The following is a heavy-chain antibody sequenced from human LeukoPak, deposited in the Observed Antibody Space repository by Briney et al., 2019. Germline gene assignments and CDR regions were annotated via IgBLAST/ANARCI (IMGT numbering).Heavy chain of an antibody. CDR1: GYTFTSYG. J-gene: IGHJ6*02. Sequence: GASVKVSCKASGYTFTSYGISWVRQAPGQGLEWMGWISAYNGNTNYAQKLQGRVTMTTDTSTSTAYMELRSLRSDDTAVYYCARDSPQPRVVVPAAAVNYYYGMDVGAQGTTVTVS. CDR3: ARDSPQPRVVVPAAAVNYYYGMDV. CDR2: ISAYNGNT. D-gene: IGHD2-2*01. V-gene: IGHV1-18*01.